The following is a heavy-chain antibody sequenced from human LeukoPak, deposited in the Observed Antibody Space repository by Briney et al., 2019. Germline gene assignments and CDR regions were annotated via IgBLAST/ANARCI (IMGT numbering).Heavy chain of an antibody. D-gene: IGHD3-9*01. CDR2: INHSGST. CDR3: ATKLGYFWYFDL. V-gene: IGHV4-34*01. Sequence: SETLSLTCAVYGGSFSSYYWSWIRQPPGKGLEWIGEINHSGSTNYNPSLKSRVTISVDTSKNQFSLKLSSVTAADTAVYYCATKLGYFWYFDLWGRGTLVTVSS. CDR1: GGSFSSYY. J-gene: IGHJ2*01.